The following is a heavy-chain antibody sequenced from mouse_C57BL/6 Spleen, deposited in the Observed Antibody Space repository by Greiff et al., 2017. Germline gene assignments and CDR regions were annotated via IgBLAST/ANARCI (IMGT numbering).Heavy chain of an antibody. CDR2: IYPRDGST. Sequence: VQLQQSDAELVKPGASVKISCKVSGYTFTDHTIHWMKQRPEQGLEWIGYIYPRDGSTKYNEKFKGKATLTADKSSSTAYMQLNILTSEDSAVYFCANYGSSSYYAMDYWGQGTSVTVSS. CDR1: GYTFTDHT. V-gene: IGHV1-78*01. D-gene: IGHD1-1*01. CDR3: ANYGSSSYYAMDY. J-gene: IGHJ4*01.